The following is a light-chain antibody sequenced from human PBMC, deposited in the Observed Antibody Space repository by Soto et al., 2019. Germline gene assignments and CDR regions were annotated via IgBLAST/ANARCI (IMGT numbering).Light chain of an antibody. V-gene: IGKV3-15*01. CDR2: DAS. CDR3: QQYNKWPLIT. J-gene: IGKJ5*01. Sequence: EMAMTQSPATLSVSPGERSLPSCRASHNVYNNLAWYQQKPVQAPRLLIFDASTRDTGIPARFSGSGSATAFTLPISGLQPEDFAIYYCQQYNKWPLITFGQGTRLEIK. CDR1: HNVYNN.